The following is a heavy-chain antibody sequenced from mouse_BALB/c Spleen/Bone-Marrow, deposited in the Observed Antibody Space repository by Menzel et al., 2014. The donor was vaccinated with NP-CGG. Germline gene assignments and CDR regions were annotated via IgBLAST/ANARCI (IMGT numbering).Heavy chain of an antibody. CDR1: GFNIKDTY. V-gene: IGHV14-3*02. CDR2: IDPANGNT. CDR3: ARWEYYAMDY. D-gene: IGHD4-1*01. Sequence: EVQLQESGAELVKPGASVKLSCTASGFNIKDTYMHWVKQRPEQGLEWIGRIDPANGNTKYDPKFQGRATITADTSSNTAYLQLSSLTSEDTAVYYCARWEYYAMDYWGQGTSVTVSS. J-gene: IGHJ4*01.